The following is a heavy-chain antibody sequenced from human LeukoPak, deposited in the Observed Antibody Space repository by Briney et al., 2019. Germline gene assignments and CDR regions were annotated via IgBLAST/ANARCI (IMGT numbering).Heavy chain of an antibody. CDR2: ISSSGSTI. Sequence: GGSLRLSCAASGFTFSDYYMSWIRQAPGKGLEWVSYISSSGSTIYYADSVKGRFTISRDNAKNSLYLQMNSLRAEDTAVYYCAGVALRFLNYFDYWGQGTLVTVSS. CDR1: GFTFSDYY. CDR3: AGVALRFLNYFDY. J-gene: IGHJ4*02. V-gene: IGHV3-11*04. D-gene: IGHD3-3*01.